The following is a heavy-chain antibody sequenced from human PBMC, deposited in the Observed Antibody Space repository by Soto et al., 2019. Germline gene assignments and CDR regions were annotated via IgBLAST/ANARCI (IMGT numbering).Heavy chain of an antibody. CDR3: ARVLSTSVSRRPYYYYYGMDV. CDR1: GGTFSSYA. V-gene: IGHV1-69*05. Sequence: QVQLVQSGAEVKKPGSSVKVSCKASGGTFSSYAISWVRQAPGQGLEWMGGIIPIFGTANYAQKFQGRVKITTDESTHTAYMELSSLRSEDTAVYYCARVLSTSVSRRPYYYYYGMDVWGQGTTVTVSS. J-gene: IGHJ6*02. CDR2: IIPIFGTA. D-gene: IGHD2-2*01.